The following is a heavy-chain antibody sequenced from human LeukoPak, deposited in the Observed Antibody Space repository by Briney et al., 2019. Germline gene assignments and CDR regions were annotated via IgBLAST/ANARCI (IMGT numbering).Heavy chain of an antibody. J-gene: IGHJ4*02. CDR2: IYYSGST. Sequence: PSETLSLTCTVSGGSISSYYWNWIRQPPGRGLEWIGYIYYSGSTNYNPSLKSRVTISVDTSKNQFSLKLSSVTAADTAVYYCARLPRFYYGSGSYSYYFDYWGQGTLVTVSS. D-gene: IGHD3-10*01. V-gene: IGHV4-59*08. CDR1: GGSISSYY. CDR3: ARLPRFYYGSGSYSYYFDY.